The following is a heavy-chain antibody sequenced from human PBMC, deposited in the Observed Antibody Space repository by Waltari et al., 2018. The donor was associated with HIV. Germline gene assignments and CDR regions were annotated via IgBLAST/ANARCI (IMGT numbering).Heavy chain of an antibody. V-gene: IGHV3-33*01. Sequence: QVLLVESGGGVVQPGRSLRLSCAASGFTFSSYGMHWVRQAPGKGLECVALIWYDGNKKLYADSVKGRFTISRDNSQNTLYLQMNSLRAEDTAVYYCARSLVGATYYLDYWGQGTLVTVSS. D-gene: IGHD1-26*01. CDR1: GFTFSSYG. CDR3: ARSLVGATYYLDY. CDR2: IWYDGNKK. J-gene: IGHJ4*02.